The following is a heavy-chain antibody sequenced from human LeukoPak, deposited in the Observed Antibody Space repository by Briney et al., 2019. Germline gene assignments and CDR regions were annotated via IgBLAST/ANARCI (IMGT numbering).Heavy chain of an antibody. CDR3: ATTYSGSFHFDY. V-gene: IGHV1-24*01. Sequence: VASVKVSCKVSGYTLTELSMHWVRQAPGKGLEWMGGFDPEDGETIYAQKFQGRVTMTEDTSTDTAYMELSSLRSEDTAVYYCATTYSGSFHFDYWGQGTLVTVSS. J-gene: IGHJ4*02. CDR2: FDPEDGET. CDR1: GYTLTELS. D-gene: IGHD1-26*01.